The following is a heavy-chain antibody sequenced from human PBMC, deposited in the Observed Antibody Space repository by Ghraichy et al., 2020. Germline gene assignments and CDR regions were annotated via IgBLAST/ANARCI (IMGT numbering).Heavy chain of an antibody. CDR3: ARMGGYKDPLWY. CDR1: GTSVRSSF. CDR2: IFYSGST. Sequence: SETLSLTCTVSGTSVRSSFWSWIRQPPGTGLEWIGDIFYSGSTNYNPSLKSRVTISIDASSNPFSLNLSSVTAADTAVYYCARMGGYKDPLWYWGQGTLVAVSS. D-gene: IGHD3-10*01. V-gene: IGHV4-59*02. J-gene: IGHJ4*02.